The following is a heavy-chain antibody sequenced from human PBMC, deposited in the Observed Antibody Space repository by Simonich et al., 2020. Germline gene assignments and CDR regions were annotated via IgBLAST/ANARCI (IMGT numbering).Heavy chain of an antibody. Sequence: QVQLQQWGAGLLKPSETLSLTCAVYGGSFSGYYWSWIRQPPGEGLEWIGEINHRGNTNYNPSLKSRVTISVDTSKNQFSLKLSSVTAADTAVYYCARHLQLGPFDYWGQGTLVTVSS. D-gene: IGHD1-1*01. CDR3: ARHLQLGPFDY. J-gene: IGHJ4*02. V-gene: IGHV4-34*01. CDR2: INHRGNT. CDR1: GGSFSGYY.